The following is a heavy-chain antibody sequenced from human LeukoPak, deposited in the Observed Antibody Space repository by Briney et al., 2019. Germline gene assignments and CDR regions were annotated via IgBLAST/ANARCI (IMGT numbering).Heavy chain of an antibody. CDR1: GFTFSSYA. CDR3: AALGYCSSTSCDYYYYYMDV. D-gene: IGHD2-2*01. CDR2: ISGSGGST. J-gene: IGHJ6*03. V-gene: IGHV3-23*01. Sequence: AGGSLRLSCAASGFTFSSYAMSWVRQAPGKGLEWVSAISGSGGSTYYADSVKGRFTISRDNSKNTLYLQMNSLRAEDTAVYYCAALGYCSSTSCDYYYYYMDVWGKGTTVTVSS.